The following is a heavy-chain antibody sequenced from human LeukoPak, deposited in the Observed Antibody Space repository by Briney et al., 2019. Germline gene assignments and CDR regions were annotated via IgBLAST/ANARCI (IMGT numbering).Heavy chain of an antibody. D-gene: IGHD4-11*01. CDR1: GFTFSSYD. J-gene: IGHJ6*02. CDR3: ARDSRNYSDYEDNYYYYYGMDV. Sequence: GGSLRLSCAASGFTFSSYDMHWVRQATGKGLEWVSAIGTAGDTYYPGSVKGRFTISRENAKNSFYLQMNSLRAGDTAVYYCARDSRNYSDYEDNYYYYYGMDVWGQGTTVTVSS. CDR2: IGTAGDT. V-gene: IGHV3-13*01.